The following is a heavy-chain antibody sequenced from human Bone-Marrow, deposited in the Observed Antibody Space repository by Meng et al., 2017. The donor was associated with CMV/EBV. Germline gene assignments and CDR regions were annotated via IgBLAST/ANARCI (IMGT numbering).Heavy chain of an antibody. J-gene: IGHJ6*02. CDR3: AQEGGSPRTNGMDV. CDR2: ISNRGGKT. V-gene: IGHV3-23*01. CDR1: GFSFSTYA. D-gene: IGHD3-16*01. Sequence: GESLKISCVVSGFSFSTYAMDWVRQAPGKGLEWVSRISNRGGKTNYADSVKGRFTISRDNSKNTLFIQMKSLRAEDTAIYYCAQEGGSPRTNGMDVWGQGTTVTVSS.